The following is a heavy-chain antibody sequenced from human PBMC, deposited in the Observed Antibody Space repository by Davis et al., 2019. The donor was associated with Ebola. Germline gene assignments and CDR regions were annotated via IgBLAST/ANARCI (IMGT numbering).Heavy chain of an antibody. V-gene: IGHV3-53*04. CDR2: IYGGGST. Sequence: SCKASGYTFTSYAMTWVRQAPGKGLEWVSIIYGGGSTYYADSVKGRFTISRHNSENTLFLQMNSLRPEDTAVYYCARSIAVVYGMDVWGQGTTVTVSS. D-gene: IGHD6-19*01. J-gene: IGHJ6*02. CDR1: GYTFTSYA. CDR3: ARSIAVVYGMDV.